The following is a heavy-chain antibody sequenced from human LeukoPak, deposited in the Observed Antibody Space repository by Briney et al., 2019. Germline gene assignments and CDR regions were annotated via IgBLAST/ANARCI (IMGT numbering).Heavy chain of an antibody. CDR1: GYTFTSYD. CDR3: ARRIAAGGTAIGY. Sequence: ASVNVSCKASGYTFTSYDINWVRQAPGQGLEWMGWMNPNSGNTGYAQKFQGRVTMTRNTSISTAYMELSSLISEDTAMYCCARRIAAGGTAIGYWGQGTLVTVSS. V-gene: IGHV1-8*01. D-gene: IGHD6-13*01. CDR2: MNPNSGNT. J-gene: IGHJ4*02.